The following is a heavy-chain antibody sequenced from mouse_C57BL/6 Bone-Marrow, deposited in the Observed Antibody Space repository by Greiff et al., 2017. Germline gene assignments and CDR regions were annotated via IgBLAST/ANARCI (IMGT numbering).Heavy chain of an antibody. CDR1: GFTFSDYG. CDR3: ARGDYSNYAFDY. V-gene: IGHV5-17*01. J-gene: IGHJ2*01. CDR2: ISSGSSTI. Sequence: EVKLQESGGGLVKPGGSLKLSCAASGFTFSDYGMHWVRQAPEKGLEWVAYISSGSSTIYYADTVKGRFTISRDNAKNTLFLQMTSLRSEDTAMYYCARGDYSNYAFDYWGQGTTLTVSS. D-gene: IGHD2-5*01.